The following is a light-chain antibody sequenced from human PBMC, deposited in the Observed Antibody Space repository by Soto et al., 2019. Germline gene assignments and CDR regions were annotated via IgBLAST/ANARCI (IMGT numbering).Light chain of an antibody. V-gene: IGLV2-14*01. CDR2: EVS. Sequence: QSDLNQPASVSGSPGQSITISCTGTSSDVGGYNYVSWYQQHPGKAPKLMIYEVSYRPSGVSDRFSGSKSGNTASLTISGRQAEDEADYYCCSYTSSITYVFGTGTKLTVL. J-gene: IGLJ1*01. CDR3: CSYTSSITYV. CDR1: SSDVGGYNY.